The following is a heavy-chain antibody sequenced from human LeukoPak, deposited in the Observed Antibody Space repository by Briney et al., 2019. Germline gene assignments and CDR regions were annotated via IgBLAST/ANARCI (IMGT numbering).Heavy chain of an antibody. CDR2: IKQDGGEK. D-gene: IGHD1-26*01. CDR3: ARFRSGSYYDVWDYYYYMDV. CDR1: GFTFSSYW. Sequence: PGGSLRLSCAASGFTFSSYWMTWVRQAPGKGLEWVANIKQDGGEKYYVDSVKGRFTISRDNAKNSLYLQMNSLRAEDTAVYYCARFRSGSYYDVWDYYYYMDVWGKGTTVTVSS. V-gene: IGHV3-7*01. J-gene: IGHJ6*03.